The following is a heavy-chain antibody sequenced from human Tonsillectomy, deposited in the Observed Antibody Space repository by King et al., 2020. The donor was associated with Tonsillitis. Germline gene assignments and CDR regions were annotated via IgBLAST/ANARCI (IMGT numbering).Heavy chain of an antibody. CDR2: IKEDGREE. D-gene: IGHD3-22*01. J-gene: IGHJ4*02. V-gene: IGHV3-7*01. CDR3: ASDAPEDSGGYHY. CDR1: GFTFGSYW. Sequence: VQLVESGGGVVQPGGSLRLSCAASGFTFGSYWMSWVRQTPGKGLQWVANIKEDGREEHYVDSVNGRFTISRDNAKNSVFLQMNSLRAEDTGVYYCASDAPEDSGGYHYWGQGPLVTVSS.